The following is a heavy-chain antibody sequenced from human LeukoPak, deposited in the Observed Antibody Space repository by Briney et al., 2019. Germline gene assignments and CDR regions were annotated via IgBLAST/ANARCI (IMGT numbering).Heavy chain of an antibody. Sequence: GGSLRLSCAASGFTFSSYWMHWVRQAPGKGLVWVSRINYDGSSTSYADSVKGRFTISRDNAKNTLYLQMNSLRAEDTAVYYCARGHTYRYGVDVWGQGTTVTVSS. CDR1: GFTFSSYW. D-gene: IGHD3-16*02. CDR2: INYDGSST. CDR3: ARGHTYRYGVDV. V-gene: IGHV3-74*01. J-gene: IGHJ6*02.